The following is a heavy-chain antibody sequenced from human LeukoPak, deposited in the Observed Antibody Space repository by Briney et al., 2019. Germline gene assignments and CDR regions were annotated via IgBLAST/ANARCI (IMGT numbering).Heavy chain of an antibody. CDR3: ARGRDMVRGVKRQNHDAFDI. Sequence: GASVKVSCKASGYTFTSYYMHWVRQAPGQGLEWMGIINPSGGSTSYAQKFQGRVTMTRDTSTSTVYMALSSLRSEDTAVYYCARGRDMVRGVKRQNHDAFDIWGQGTMVTVSS. CDR2: INPSGGST. V-gene: IGHV1-46*01. D-gene: IGHD3-10*01. J-gene: IGHJ3*02. CDR1: GYTFTSYY.